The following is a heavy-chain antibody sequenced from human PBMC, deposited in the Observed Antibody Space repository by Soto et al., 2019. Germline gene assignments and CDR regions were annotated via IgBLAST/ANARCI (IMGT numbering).Heavy chain of an antibody. J-gene: IGHJ4*02. V-gene: IGHV4-31*03. CDR3: AREGEGDYDSSGYYYHYFDY. CDR2: IYYIGRT. Sequence: QVQLQESGPGLVKPSQTLSLTCTVSGGSISSGGYYWNWIRQHPGKGLEWIGYIYYIGRTYYNPSLKSRVTISVDTSKNQFSLKLSSVTAADTALYYCAREGEGDYDSSGYYYHYFDYWGQGTLVTVSS. D-gene: IGHD3-22*01. CDR1: GGSISSGGYY.